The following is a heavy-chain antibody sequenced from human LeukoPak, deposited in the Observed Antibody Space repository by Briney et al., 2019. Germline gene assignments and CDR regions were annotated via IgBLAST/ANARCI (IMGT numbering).Heavy chain of an antibody. Sequence: GGALRLSCPASGFTSSDYYMSWIGHPPPKELEWLSYISSLSGLYTNYAGSVKGRFAVSRDNTKNSLYLQMNRLRAGDTAVYYCARDREYSCNSNGFDIWGQGTVVTVSP. J-gene: IGHJ3*02. CDR3: ARDREYSCNSNGFDI. V-gene: IGHV3-11*05. D-gene: IGHD4-23*01. CDR2: ISSLSGLYT. CDR1: GFTSSDYY.